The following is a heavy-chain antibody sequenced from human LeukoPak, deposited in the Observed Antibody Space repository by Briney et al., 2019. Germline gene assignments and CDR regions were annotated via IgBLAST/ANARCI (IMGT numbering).Heavy chain of an antibody. Sequence: SETLSLTCTVSGGSISSYYWSWIRQPPGKGLEWIGYIYTSGSTNCNPSLKSRVAISVDTSKNQYSLKLSSVTAADTAVYYCARQGRDGYNWPFDYWGQGTLVTVSP. CDR2: IYTSGST. J-gene: IGHJ4*02. D-gene: IGHD5-24*01. CDR1: GGSISSYY. CDR3: ARQGRDGYNWPFDY. V-gene: IGHV4-4*09.